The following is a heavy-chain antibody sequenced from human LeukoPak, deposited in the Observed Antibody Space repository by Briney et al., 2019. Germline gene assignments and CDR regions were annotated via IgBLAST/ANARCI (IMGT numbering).Heavy chain of an antibody. CDR1: GFTFSSYA. Sequence: GGSLRLSCAAYGFTFSSYAMHWVRQAPGKGLEWVAVISYDGSNKYYADSVKGRFTISRDNSKNTLYLQMNSLRAEDTAVYYCARAISSSALGYYYGMDVWGQGTTVTVSS. D-gene: IGHD6-13*01. J-gene: IGHJ6*02. CDR3: ARAISSSALGYYYGMDV. V-gene: IGHV3-30*04. CDR2: ISYDGSNK.